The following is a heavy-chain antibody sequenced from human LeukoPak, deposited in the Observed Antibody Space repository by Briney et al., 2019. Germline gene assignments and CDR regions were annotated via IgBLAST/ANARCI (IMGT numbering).Heavy chain of an antibody. V-gene: IGHV3-23*01. CDR3: ARRAGAYSHPYDY. J-gene: IGHJ4*02. D-gene: IGHD2-15*01. CDR2: ISGSGGST. Sequence: GGSLRLCCAASGFTFSNAWMSWVRQAPGKGLEGVSDISGSGGSTYYADSVKGRFTISRDNSKNTLYLQMNSLRAEDTAVYYRARRAGAYSHPYDYWGQGTLVTVSS. CDR1: GFTFSNAW.